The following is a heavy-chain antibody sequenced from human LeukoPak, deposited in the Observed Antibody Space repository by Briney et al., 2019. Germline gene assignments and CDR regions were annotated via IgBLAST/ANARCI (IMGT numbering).Heavy chain of an antibody. CDR1: GYTFTSYY. Sequence: ASVKVSCKASGYTFTSYYMHWVRQAPGQGLEWMGIINPSGGSTSYAQTFQGRVTMTRDMSTSTVYMELSSLRSEDTAVYYCATDTQHSSSWYYFDYWGQGTLVTVSS. D-gene: IGHD6-13*01. CDR2: INPSGGST. V-gene: IGHV1-46*01. J-gene: IGHJ4*02. CDR3: ATDTQHSSSWYYFDY.